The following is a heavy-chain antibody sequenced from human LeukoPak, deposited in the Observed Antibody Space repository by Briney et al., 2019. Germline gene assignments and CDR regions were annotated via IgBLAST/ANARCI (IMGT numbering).Heavy chain of an antibody. CDR1: GFTFRTSG. CDR2: IQYHGRDK. V-gene: IGHV3-30*02. CDR3: AREGGRTVAGTFDN. J-gene: IGHJ4*02. D-gene: IGHD6-19*01. Sequence: PGGSLTLSCAASGFTFRTSGMHWVRQAPGKGLELVAFIQYHGRDKDYADSVKGRFTISRDNSKNTLYMEVNSLRAEDTAVYYCAREGGRTVAGTFDNWGQGTLVTVSS.